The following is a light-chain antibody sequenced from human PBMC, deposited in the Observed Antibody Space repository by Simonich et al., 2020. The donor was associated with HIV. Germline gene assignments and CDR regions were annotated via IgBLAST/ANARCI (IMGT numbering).Light chain of an antibody. CDR1: NSDVGTYNL. J-gene: IGLJ3*02. Sequence: QSALTQPASVAGALGQSITISCTGTNSDVGTYNLVSWYQHHPGKAPKLIIYEGSKRPSGVSNRFSGSKSGNTASLTISGLQAEDEADYYCCSYAGSSTWVFGGGTKLTVL. V-gene: IGLV2-23*01. CDR2: EGS. CDR3: CSYAGSSTWV.